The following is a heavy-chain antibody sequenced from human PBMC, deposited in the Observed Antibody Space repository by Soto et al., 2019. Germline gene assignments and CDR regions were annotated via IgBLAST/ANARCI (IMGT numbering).Heavy chain of an antibody. CDR2: IPYDESSE. CDR3: AKDPGYGLDY. V-gene: IGHV3-30*18. D-gene: IGHD5-12*01. J-gene: IGHJ4*02. CDR1: GFTFSSYG. Sequence: QVQLVESGGGVVQPGRSLRLSCAASGFTFSSYGMHWVRQAPGKGLEWVAAIPYDESSEYYADSVKGRFTISRDNSKNTLYLQMNGLRAEDTAVYYCAKDPGYGLDYWGQGTLVTVSS.